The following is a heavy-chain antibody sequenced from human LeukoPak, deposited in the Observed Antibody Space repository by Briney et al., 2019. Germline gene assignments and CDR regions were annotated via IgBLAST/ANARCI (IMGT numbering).Heavy chain of an antibody. CDR2: INHSGST. CDR3: ATVDTWTGYFDY. V-gene: IGHV4-34*01. Sequence: PSETLSLTCAVYGGSFSGYYWSWIRQPPGKGLEWIGEINHSGSTNYNPSLKSRVTISVDTSKNQFSLKLSSVTAADTAVYYCATVDTWTGYFDYWGQGTLVTVSS. CDR1: GGSFSGYY. D-gene: IGHD5-18*01. J-gene: IGHJ4*02.